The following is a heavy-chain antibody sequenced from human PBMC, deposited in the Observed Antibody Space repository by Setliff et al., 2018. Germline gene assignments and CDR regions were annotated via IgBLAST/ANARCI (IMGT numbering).Heavy chain of an antibody. D-gene: IGHD1-26*01. V-gene: IGHV3-21*01. CDR3: ARDPPWELRYFDL. J-gene: IGHJ2*01. Sequence: GESLRLSCAASGFTFSRYTINWVRQAPGKGLEWVSSISSSSSYIYYTDSVKGRLAISRDNAKNSLYLQMNSLRAEDTAVYYCARDPPWELRYFDLWGRGTLVTVSS. CDR1: GFTFSRYT. CDR2: ISSSSSYI.